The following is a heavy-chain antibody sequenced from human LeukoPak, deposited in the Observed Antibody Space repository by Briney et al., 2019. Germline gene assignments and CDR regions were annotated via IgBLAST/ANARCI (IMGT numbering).Heavy chain of an antibody. CDR2: ISSSGSTI. D-gene: IGHD5-18*01. J-gene: IGHJ4*02. CDR3: VRDQPIGYSNGYPFDY. Sequence: PGGSLRLSCAASGFTFSDYYMSWIRQAPGKGLEWVSYISSSGSTIYYEDSVKGRFTISRDNAKNSLYLQMNSLRAEDTAVYYCVRDQPIGYSNGYPFDYWGQGTLVTVSS. V-gene: IGHV3-11*04. CDR1: GFTFSDYY.